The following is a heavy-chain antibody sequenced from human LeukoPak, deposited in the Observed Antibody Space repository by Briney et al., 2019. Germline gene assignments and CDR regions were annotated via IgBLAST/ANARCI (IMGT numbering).Heavy chain of an antibody. V-gene: IGHV3-7*01. CDR2: IKQDGSEK. CDR3: ARVFWGSTLWFDP. D-gene: IGHD3-16*01. Sequence: PGGSLRLSCAASGFTFSSYWMSWVRQTPGKGLEWVANIKQDGSEKYYVDSVKGRFTISRDNAKNSLYLQMNSLRAEDTAVYYYARVFWGSTLWFDPWGQGTLVTVSS. CDR1: GFTFSSYW. J-gene: IGHJ5*02.